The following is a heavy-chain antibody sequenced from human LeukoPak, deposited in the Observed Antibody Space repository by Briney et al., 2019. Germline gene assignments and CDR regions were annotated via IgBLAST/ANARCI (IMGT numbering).Heavy chain of an antibody. CDR2: IYSGGST. D-gene: IGHD5-12*01. Sequence: GGSLRLSCAASGFTVSSNYMSWVRQAPGKGLEWVSVIYSGGSTYYADSVKGRFTISRDNSKNTLYLQMNSLRAEDTAVYYCARGYSGYEEYFQHWGQGTLVTVSS. CDR3: ARGYSGYEEYFQH. CDR1: GFTVSSNY. V-gene: IGHV3-53*01. J-gene: IGHJ1*01.